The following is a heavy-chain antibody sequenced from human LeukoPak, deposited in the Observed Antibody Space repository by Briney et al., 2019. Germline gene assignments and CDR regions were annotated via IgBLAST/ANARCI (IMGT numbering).Heavy chain of an antibody. CDR2: ISYSGST. V-gene: IGHV4-39*01. Sequence: SETLSLTCTVSGGSISSSSYYWGWIRQPPGKGLEWIGSISYSGSTYYNPSLKSRVTISVDTSKNQFSLKLSSVTAADTAVYYRARLDELLRYWGQGTLVTVSS. CDR1: GGSISSSSYY. D-gene: IGHD1-26*01. CDR3: ARLDELLRY. J-gene: IGHJ4*02.